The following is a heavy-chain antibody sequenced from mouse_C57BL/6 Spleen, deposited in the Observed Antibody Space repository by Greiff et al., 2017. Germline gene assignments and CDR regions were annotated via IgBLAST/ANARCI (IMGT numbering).Heavy chain of an antibody. V-gene: IGHV1-82*01. D-gene: IGHD3-2*02. CDR3: ARSLSSGYEAMEY. CDR2: IYPGDGDT. J-gene: IGHJ4*01. Sequence: QVQLQQSGPELVKPGASVKISCKASGYAFSSSWMNWVKQRPGKGLEWIGRIYPGDGDTNYNGKFKGKATLTADKSSSTTYMHLSSLTSEDSAVYFCARSLSSGYEAMEYWGQGTSVTVST. CDR1: GYAFSSSW.